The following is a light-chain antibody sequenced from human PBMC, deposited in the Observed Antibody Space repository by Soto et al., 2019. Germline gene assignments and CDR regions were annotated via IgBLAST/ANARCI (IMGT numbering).Light chain of an antibody. V-gene: IGLV2-11*01. Sequence: QSALTQPRSVSGSPGQSVTFSCTGTSADIGAYNYVSWYQFHPGKAPKMIIYDVNKRPSGVPDRFSGSKSGNTASLTISWLQAEDEADYYCCSYAHTSGVFGGGTKLTVL. CDR3: CSYAHTSGV. J-gene: IGLJ3*02. CDR2: DVN. CDR1: SADIGAYNY.